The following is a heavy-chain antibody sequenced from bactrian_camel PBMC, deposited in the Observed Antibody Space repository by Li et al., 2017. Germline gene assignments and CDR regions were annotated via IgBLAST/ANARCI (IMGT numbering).Heavy chain of an antibody. Sequence: DVQLVESGGGLVQPGGSLRLSCAASGFTFSSSAMTWVRQAPGKEREGVAFIDNDNTTTYAYSVKGRFTISQDNAKNTLYLQMNSLKTEDSAVYYCAPDPRGSAYWGRGTQVTVS. J-gene: IGHJ4*01. V-gene: IGHV3S67*01. CDR2: IDNDNTT. D-gene: IGHD3*01. CDR3: APDPRGSAY. CDR1: GFTFSSSA.